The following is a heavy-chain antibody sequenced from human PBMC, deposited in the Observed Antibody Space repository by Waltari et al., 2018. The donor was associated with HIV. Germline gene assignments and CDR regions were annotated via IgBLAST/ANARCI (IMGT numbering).Heavy chain of an antibody. V-gene: IGHV4-59*01. J-gene: IGHJ3*01. Sequence: QVQLQESGPGLVKPSETLSLTCTVSGGSISTYYWHWIRQSLWRGLEWFWFIYHSGYSNYNPSLQSRVTMSVDTTQTQFSLTLNAVTTADTAIYYCARGDEPMVHSPSDPFHFWGQGTLVAVSS. CDR2: IYHSGYS. CDR3: ARGDEPMVHSPSDPFHF. D-gene: IGHD3-10*01. CDR1: GGSISTYY.